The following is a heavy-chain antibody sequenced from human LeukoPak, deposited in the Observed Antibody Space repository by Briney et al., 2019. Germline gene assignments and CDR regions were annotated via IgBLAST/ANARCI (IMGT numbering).Heavy chain of an antibody. CDR3: ARDGTDILTGYYFGMDV. CDR2: IKQDGSEK. Sequence: GGSLRLSCAASGFTFSRYWMSWVRQAPGKGLEWVANIKQDGSEKYYVDSVKGRFTISRDNAKNSLYLQMNSLRAEDTAVYYCARDGTDILTGYYFGMDVWGKGTTVTVSS. V-gene: IGHV3-7*03. CDR1: GFTFSRYW. D-gene: IGHD3-9*01. J-gene: IGHJ6*04.